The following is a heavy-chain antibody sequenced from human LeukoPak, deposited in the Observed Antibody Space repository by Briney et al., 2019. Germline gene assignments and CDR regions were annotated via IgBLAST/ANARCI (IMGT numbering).Heavy chain of an antibody. V-gene: IGHV3-30*02. D-gene: IGHD3-22*01. CDR3: ARGEVYYDSSGYRRLDS. J-gene: IGHJ4*02. CDR1: GFTFSSYG. CDR2: IRYDGSNK. Sequence: GGPLRLSCAASGFTFSSYGMHWVRQAPGKELEWVAFIRYDGSNKYYADSVKGRFTISRDNSKNTLFLQMGSLRAEDVAVYYCARGEVYYDSSGYRRLDSWGQGTLVTVSS.